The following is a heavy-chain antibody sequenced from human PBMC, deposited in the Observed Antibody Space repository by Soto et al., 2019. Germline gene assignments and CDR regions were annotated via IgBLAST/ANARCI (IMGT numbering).Heavy chain of an antibody. Sequence: PSETLSLTCTVSGGSISSSSYYWGWIRQPPGKGLEWIGSIYYSGSTYYNPSLKSRVTIPVDTSKNQFSLKLSSVTAADTAVYYCARHPSGYFDYWGQGTLVTVSS. CDR2: IYYSGST. J-gene: IGHJ4*02. CDR1: GGSISSSSYY. V-gene: IGHV4-39*01. CDR3: ARHPSGYFDY.